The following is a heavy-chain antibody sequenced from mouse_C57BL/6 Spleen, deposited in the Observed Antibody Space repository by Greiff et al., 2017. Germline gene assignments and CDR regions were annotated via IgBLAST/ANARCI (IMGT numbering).Heavy chain of an antibody. CDR3: WRESYYGNVSYAMDY. CDR1: ISLSTSGMGL. V-gene: IGHV8-2*01. D-gene: IGHD2-1*01. J-gene: IGHJ4*01. CDR2: WNNDNY. Sequence: QQSQTLSLACTFSGISLSTSGMGLSWLRKPSGKALEWLASIWNNDNYYNPSLKSRLTISKETSNCQVFLKLTSVDTADSATYYGAWRESYYGNVSYAMDYWGQGTSGTVSA.